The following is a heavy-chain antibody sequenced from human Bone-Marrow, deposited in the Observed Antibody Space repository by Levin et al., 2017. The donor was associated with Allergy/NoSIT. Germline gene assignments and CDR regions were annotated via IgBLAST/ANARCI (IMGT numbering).Heavy chain of an antibody. CDR1: GFTFDDHD. Sequence: SCAASGFTFDDHDMLWVRQAPGQGLEWVAMISYNGGNKYYADSVQGRFTVSRDNLKNTLFLQMNGLRTDDTAVYYCAKPIFDFWSGYYYFGMDVWGHGTTVTVSS. CDR3: AKPIFDFWSGYYYFGMDV. V-gene: IGHV3-30*18. D-gene: IGHD3-3*01. CDR2: ISYNGGNK. J-gene: IGHJ6*02.